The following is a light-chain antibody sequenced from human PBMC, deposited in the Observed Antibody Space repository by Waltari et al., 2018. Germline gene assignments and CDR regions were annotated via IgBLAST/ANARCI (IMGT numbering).Light chain of an antibody. CDR1: SSNVGSYDL. CDR3: CSYANSSPRLV. Sequence: QSALTQPASVSGSLGQSITISCTGSSSNVGSYDLVSWYQHHPGEAPNLLIYEVVKRPSGVSNRFSGSKSGNAASLTISGLQAEDEATDYCCSYANSSPRLVFGGGTELAVL. J-gene: IGLJ2*01. CDR2: EVV. V-gene: IGLV2-23*02.